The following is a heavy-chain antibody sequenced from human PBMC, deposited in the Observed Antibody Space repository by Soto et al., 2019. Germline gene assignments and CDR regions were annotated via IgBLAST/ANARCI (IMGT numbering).Heavy chain of an antibody. V-gene: IGHV4-34*01. CDR3: ARGRLHRAPGTRLRYYAMDV. D-gene: IGHD4-4*01. CDR2: INHGGAT. J-gene: IGHJ6*02. Sequence: QVQLHQWGAGLLQPSETLSLTCAIDGGSFTGYYWSWIRQAPGEGLEWIGEINHGGATNVHPSLNSRILISMDASKNQFSVNLSSVTAADTASYFCARGRLHRAPGTRLRYYAMDVWGQGTTVIISS. CDR1: GGSFTGYY.